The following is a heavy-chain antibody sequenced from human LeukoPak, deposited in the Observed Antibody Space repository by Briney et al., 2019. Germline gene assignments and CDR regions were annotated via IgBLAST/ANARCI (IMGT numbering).Heavy chain of an antibody. CDR1: GFTFSSYG. CDR3: AKNRRASGDYAGAFDY. CDR2: IGYDRNSK. V-gene: IGHV3-30*02. J-gene: IGHJ4*02. D-gene: IGHD4-17*01. Sequence: GGSLRLSCAAYGFTFSSYGIHWVRQAPGKGLEWVAFIGYDRNSKHYADYMKGRFTISGDNSKNTPYLQMNSLRTEDTAVYYCAKNRRASGDYAGAFDYWGQGTLVTVSS.